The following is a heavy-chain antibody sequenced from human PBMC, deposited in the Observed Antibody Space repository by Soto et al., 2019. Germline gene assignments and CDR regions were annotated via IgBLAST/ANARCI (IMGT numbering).Heavy chain of an antibody. D-gene: IGHD3-16*01. J-gene: IGHJ6*03. CDR1: GGSISGHY. CDR3: ARGPYYDLIWNYYYMDV. V-gene: IGHV4-59*08. CDR2: IYYSGST. Sequence: QVQLQESGPGLVKPSETLSLSCNVSGGSISGHYWSWVRQTPGKGLEWIGYIYYSGSTNYNPSLKSLVTTSVDTSKNHFSLRLTSVTAADTAVYYCARGPYYDLIWNYYYMDVWGKGTTVTVSS.